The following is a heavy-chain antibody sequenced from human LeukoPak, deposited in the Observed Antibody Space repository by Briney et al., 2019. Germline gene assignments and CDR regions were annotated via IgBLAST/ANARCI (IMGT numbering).Heavy chain of an antibody. CDR3: ARNRGHLRYSSGWSPGY. V-gene: IGHV1-46*01. J-gene: IGHJ4*02. CDR1: GYIFTSYH. CDR2: INPSGGST. D-gene: IGHD6-19*01. Sequence: ASVKVSCTASGYIFTSYHMYWVRQAPGQGLEWMGIINPSGGSTRYAQKFQGRLTMTRDTSTSTVYMQLSSLRSEDTAVFYCARNRGHLRYSSGWSPGYWGQGTLVTVSS.